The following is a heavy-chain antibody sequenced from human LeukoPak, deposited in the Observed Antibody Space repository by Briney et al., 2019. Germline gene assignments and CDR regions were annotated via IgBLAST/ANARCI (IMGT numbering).Heavy chain of an antibody. J-gene: IGHJ5*02. CDR2: IYTSGST. CDR3: ARDYSSSWYGGWFDP. CDR1: GDSISSYY. Sequence: PSETLSLTCTVSGDSISSYYWSWVRQPAGKGREWIGRIYTSGSTNYNPSLKSRVTMSVDTSKNQFSLKLSSVTAADTAVYYCARDYSSSWYGGWFDPWGQGTLVTVSS. V-gene: IGHV4-4*07. D-gene: IGHD6-13*01.